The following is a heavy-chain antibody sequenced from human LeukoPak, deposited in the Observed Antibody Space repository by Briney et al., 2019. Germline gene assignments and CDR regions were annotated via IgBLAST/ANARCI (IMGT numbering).Heavy chain of an antibody. D-gene: IGHD1-26*01. J-gene: IGHJ4*02. Sequence: GGSVRLSCAASGVIVSGDFMSWVRQAPGKGLEWVSVIYSDGSTYYADSVKGQFTISRDNSKNTLDLQMTGLRAEDTAVYYCARERGRGRDSPWFDYWGQGTLVTVSS. CDR2: IYSDGST. V-gene: IGHV3-53*01. CDR3: ARERGRGRDSPWFDY. CDR1: GVIVSGDF.